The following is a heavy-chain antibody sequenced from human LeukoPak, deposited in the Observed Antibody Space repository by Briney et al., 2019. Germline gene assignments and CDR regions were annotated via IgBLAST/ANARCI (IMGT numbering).Heavy chain of an antibody. CDR2: ISSSGSTI. V-gene: IGHV3-11*04. CDR3: ASSRLWVPTY. J-gene: IGHJ4*02. Sequence: GGSLRLSCAASGFTFSDYYMSWIRHAPGRGLEWVSYISSSGSTIYYADSVKGRFTISRDNAKNSLYLQMNSLSAEDTAVYYCASSRLWVPTYWGQGTLVTVSS. D-gene: IGHD2-2*01. CDR1: GFTFSDYY.